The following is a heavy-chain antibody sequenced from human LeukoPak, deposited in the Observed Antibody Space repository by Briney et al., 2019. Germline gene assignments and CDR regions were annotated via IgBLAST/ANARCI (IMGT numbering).Heavy chain of an antibody. Sequence: RASVKVSCKVSGYTLTELSMHWVRQAPGKGLEWMGGFDPEDGETIYAQKFQGRVTMTEDTSIDTAYMELSSLRSEDTAVYYCATARITLWRNIDYWGQGTLVTVSS. D-gene: IGHD5-18*01. CDR1: GYTLTELS. CDR2: FDPEDGET. V-gene: IGHV1-24*01. J-gene: IGHJ4*02. CDR3: ATARITLWRNIDY.